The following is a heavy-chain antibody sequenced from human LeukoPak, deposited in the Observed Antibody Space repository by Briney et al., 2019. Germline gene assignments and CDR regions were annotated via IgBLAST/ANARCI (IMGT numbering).Heavy chain of an antibody. Sequence: PGGSVRLSCAASGFTFSGSAMHWVRQASGKGLEWVGRIRSKANSYATAYAASVKGRFTISRDDSKNTAYLQMNSLKTEDTAVYYCTRQYGDSRGYWGQGTLVTVSS. D-gene: IGHD4-17*01. CDR1: GFTFSGSA. CDR3: TRQYGDSRGY. V-gene: IGHV3-73*01. J-gene: IGHJ4*02. CDR2: IRSKANSYAT.